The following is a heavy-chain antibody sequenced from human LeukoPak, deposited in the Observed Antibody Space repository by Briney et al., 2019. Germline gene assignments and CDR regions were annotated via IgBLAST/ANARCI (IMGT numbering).Heavy chain of an antibody. CDR3: ARLGWLFGSGSMNWFDP. V-gene: IGHV4-34*01. CDR1: GGSFSGYY. D-gene: IGHD3-10*01. CDR2: INHSGST. Sequence: SETLSLTCAVYGGSFSGYYWSWIRQPPGKGLEWIGEINHSGSTNHNPSLKSRVTISVDTSKNQFSLKLSSVTAADTAVYYCARLGWLFGSGSMNWFDPWGQGTLVTVSS. J-gene: IGHJ5*02.